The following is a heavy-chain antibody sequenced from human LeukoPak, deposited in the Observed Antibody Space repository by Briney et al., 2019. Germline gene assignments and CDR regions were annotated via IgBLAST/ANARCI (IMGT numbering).Heavy chain of an antibody. J-gene: IGHJ4*02. Sequence: SGGSPRLSCAASGFTFNSHAMTWVRQAPGKGLEWVSGISAGGDNTYYADSVKGRFTISRDNSKNTLYLQTDSLRVEDTAVYYCAKGHYPDASCAGDCYYSYWGQGTLVTVSS. D-gene: IGHD2-21*02. CDR3: AKGHYPDASCAGDCYYSY. CDR2: ISAGGDNT. CDR1: GFTFNSHA. V-gene: IGHV3-23*01.